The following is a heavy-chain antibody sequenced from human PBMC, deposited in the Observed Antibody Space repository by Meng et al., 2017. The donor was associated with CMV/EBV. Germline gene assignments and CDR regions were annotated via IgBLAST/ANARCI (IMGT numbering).Heavy chain of an antibody. CDR3: ARSSYYDSSGYYYLGGMDV. Sequence: SEILSLTCTVSGGSISSYYWSWIRQPPGKGLEWIGYIYYSGSTNYNPSLKSRVTISVDTSKNQFSLKLSSVTAADTAVYYCARSSYYDSSGYYYLGGMDVWGQGATVTVSS. V-gene: IGHV4-59*01. D-gene: IGHD3-22*01. CDR1: GGSISSYY. J-gene: IGHJ6*02. CDR2: IYYSGST.